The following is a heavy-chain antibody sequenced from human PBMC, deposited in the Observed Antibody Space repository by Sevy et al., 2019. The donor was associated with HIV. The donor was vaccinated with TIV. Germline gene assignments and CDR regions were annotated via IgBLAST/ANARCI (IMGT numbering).Heavy chain of an antibody. D-gene: IGHD3-22*01. CDR3: AKAVYASKVVVTNGFDY. Sequence: GGSLRLSCVGSEFTFNDFFMTWVRQAPGKGLEWVANIKKDGSEVEYADSLKGRFTVSRDNAKNSLYLQMSSLRAEDTAVYYCAKAVYASKVVVTNGFDYLGQGTLVTVSS. CDR1: EFTFNDFF. J-gene: IGHJ4*02. CDR2: IKKDGSEV. V-gene: IGHV3-7*01.